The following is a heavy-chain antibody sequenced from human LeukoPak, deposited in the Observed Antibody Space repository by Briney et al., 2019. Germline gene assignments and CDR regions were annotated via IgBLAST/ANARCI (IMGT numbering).Heavy chain of an antibody. CDR1: GYSFTSYW. CDR2: IYPGDSDT. J-gene: IGHJ4*02. D-gene: IGHD3-22*01. CDR3: ATPGHEVVAGDYYDSSGYPGDY. Sequence: LGESLKISCKGSGYSFTSYWIGWVRQMPGKGLEWMGIIYPGDSDTRYSPSFQGQVTISADKSISTAYLQWSSLKASDTAMYYCATPGHEVVAGDYYDSSGYPGDYWGQGTLVTVSS. V-gene: IGHV5-51*01.